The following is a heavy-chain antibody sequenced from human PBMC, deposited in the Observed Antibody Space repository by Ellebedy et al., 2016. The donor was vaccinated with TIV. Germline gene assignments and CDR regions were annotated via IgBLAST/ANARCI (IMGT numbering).Heavy chain of an antibody. CDR2: IKQDGSAK. V-gene: IGHV3-7*01. J-gene: IGHJ6*03. CDR3: ARRYMDV. CDR1: GFTFSSYW. Sequence: GGSLRLXXAATGFTFSSYWMQWVRQAPGKGLEWVANIKQDGSAKYYVDSVKGRFTISRDNAKNSVYLQMNNLRAEDTAVYYCARRYMDVWGRGTTVTVSS.